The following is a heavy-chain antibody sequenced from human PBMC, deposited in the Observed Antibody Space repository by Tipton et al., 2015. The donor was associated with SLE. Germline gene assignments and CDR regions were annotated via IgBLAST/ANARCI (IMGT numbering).Heavy chain of an antibody. CDR2: IGTAGDT. CDR1: GFTFSSYD. Sequence: SLRLSCAASGFTFSSYDMHWVRQATGKGLEWVSAIGTAGDTYYPGSVKGRFTISRDNSKNTLYLQIDSLRAEDTAVYYCARDPALLRFLEWLYYFDYWGQGTLVTVSS. D-gene: IGHD3-3*01. J-gene: IGHJ4*02. CDR3: ARDPALLRFLEWLYYFDY. V-gene: IGHV3-13*04.